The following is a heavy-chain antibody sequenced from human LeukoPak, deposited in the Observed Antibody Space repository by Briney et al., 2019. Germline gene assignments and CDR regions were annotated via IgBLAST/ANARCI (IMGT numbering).Heavy chain of an antibody. D-gene: IGHD6-13*01. CDR2: ISYDGSNK. V-gene: IGHV3-30*18. CDR1: GFTFSGYG. Sequence: QSGGSLRLSCAASGFTFSGYGMHWVRQAPGKGLEWVAVISYDGSNKYYADSVKGRFTISRDNSKNTLYLQMNSLRAEDTAVYYCAKDISAAAGTSRFDYWGQGTLVTVSS. CDR3: AKDISAAAGTSRFDY. J-gene: IGHJ4*02.